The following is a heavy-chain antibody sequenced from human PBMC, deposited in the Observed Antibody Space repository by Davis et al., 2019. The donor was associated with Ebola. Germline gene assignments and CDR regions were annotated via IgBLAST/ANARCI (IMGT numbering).Heavy chain of an antibody. CDR1: GYTFTSYG. Sequence: AASVKVSCKASGYTFTSYGISWVRQAPGQGLEWMGWIIPIFGTAIYAQKFQGSVTITEHKSTSTAYMELSSLRSEDTAVYYCAIALSYDILTGSSAKTYYPWDYWSQGTLVTVSS. V-gene: IGHV1-69*06. CDR2: IIPIFGTA. D-gene: IGHD3-9*01. CDR3: AIALSYDILTGSSAKTYYPWDY. J-gene: IGHJ4*02.